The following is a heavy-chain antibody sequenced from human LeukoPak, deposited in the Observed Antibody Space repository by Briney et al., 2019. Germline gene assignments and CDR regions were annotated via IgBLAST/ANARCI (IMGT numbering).Heavy chain of an antibody. CDR1: GFTFSVYQ. V-gene: IGHV3-11*01. Sequence: GGSLRLSCVASGFTFSVYQMSWIRQAPGKGLEWISFITSGDSSVEYADSVKGRFTISRDNDKSSLYLQMNTLRAEDTAVYYCVRDIRYIGGTFYYDLWGQGTLVTVSS. J-gene: IGHJ4*02. CDR2: ITSGDSSV. CDR3: VRDIRYIGGTFYYDL. D-gene: IGHD1-26*01.